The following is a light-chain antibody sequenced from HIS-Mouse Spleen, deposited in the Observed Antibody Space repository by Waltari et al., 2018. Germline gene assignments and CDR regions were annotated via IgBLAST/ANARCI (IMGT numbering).Light chain of an antibody. J-gene: IGLJ3*02. CDR2: EGS. CDR3: CSYAGSSTWV. V-gene: IGLV2-23*01. Sequence: QSALTQPASVSGSPGQSIPISCPGTSSHVGSYNLVSWYQQHPGKAPKLMIYEGSKRPSGVSNRFSGSKSGNTASLTISGLQAEDEADYYCCSYAGSSTWVFGGGTKLTVL. CDR1: SSHVGSYNL.